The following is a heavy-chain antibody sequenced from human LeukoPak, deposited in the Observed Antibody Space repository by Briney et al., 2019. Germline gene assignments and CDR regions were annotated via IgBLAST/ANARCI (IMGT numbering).Heavy chain of an antibody. Sequence: ASVKVSCKVSGYTLTELSMHWVRQAPGKGLEWMGGFDPEDGETIYAQKFQGRVTMTEDTSTDIAYMELSSLRSEDTAVYYCANAKAAAVSGEFDYWGQGTLVTVSS. CDR3: ANAKAAAVSGEFDY. D-gene: IGHD6-13*01. CDR1: GYTLTELS. CDR2: FDPEDGET. V-gene: IGHV1-24*01. J-gene: IGHJ4*02.